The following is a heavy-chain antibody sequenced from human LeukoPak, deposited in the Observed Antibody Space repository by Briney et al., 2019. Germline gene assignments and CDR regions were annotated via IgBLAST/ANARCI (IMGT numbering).Heavy chain of an antibody. CDR3: ARGWTANWFDP. CDR1: GGTFSSYA. J-gene: IGHJ5*02. CDR2: IIPIFGTA. Sequence: ASVKVSCKASGGTFSSYAISWVRQAPGQGPEWMGGIIPIFGTANYAQKFQGRVTITADKSTSTAYMELSSLRSEDTAVYYCARGWTANWFDPWGQGTLVTVSP. D-gene: IGHD3/OR15-3a*01. V-gene: IGHV1-69*06.